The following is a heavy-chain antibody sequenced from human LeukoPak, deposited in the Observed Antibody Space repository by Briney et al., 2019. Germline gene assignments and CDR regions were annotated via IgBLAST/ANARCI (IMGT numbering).Heavy chain of an antibody. CDR2: MNPNSGVT. D-gene: IGHD1-26*01. CDR3: ARGPIYPKSGDYPNYYFDY. CDR1: GYTFTSYD. V-gene: IGHV1-8*01. J-gene: IGHJ4*02. Sequence: GASVKVSCKASGYTFTSYDINWVRQATGQGLEWMGWMNPNSGVTGYAQKFQGRVSMTRDTYISTAYMELSSMRSEDTAVYFCARGPIYPKSGDYPNYYFDYWGQGTLVTVSS.